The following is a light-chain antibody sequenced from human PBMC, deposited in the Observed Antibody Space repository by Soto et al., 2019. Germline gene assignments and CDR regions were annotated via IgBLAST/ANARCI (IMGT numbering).Light chain of an antibody. CDR2: GAS. CDR1: ENVRTF. V-gene: IGKV3-11*01. J-gene: IGKJ1*01. Sequence: EVVLTQSPATLSLSPGERATLSCRASENVRTFVDWYQQKPGQAPRLLIHGASNRATGIPDRFSGSGSGTDFTLTISNLEPEDFAVYYCQQRSQCSPWTFRQGTKVNIK. CDR3: QQRSQCSPWT.